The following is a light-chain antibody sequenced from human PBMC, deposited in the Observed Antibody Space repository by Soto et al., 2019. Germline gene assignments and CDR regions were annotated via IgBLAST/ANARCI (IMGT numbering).Light chain of an antibody. V-gene: IGKV1-17*01. CDR2: DAS. CDR3: LQHNSLLT. Sequence: DIQMTQSPPSLSASVGDRVTITCRVSQGIGKDLGWYQQKPGKAPKRLIHDASSLESGVPSRFSGSGSGTEFTLTISSLQPEDLATYYCLQHNSLLTFGGGTKVDIK. J-gene: IGKJ4*01. CDR1: QGIGKD.